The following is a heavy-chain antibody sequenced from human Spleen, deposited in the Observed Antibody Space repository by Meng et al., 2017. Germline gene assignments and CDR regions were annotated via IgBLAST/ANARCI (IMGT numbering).Heavy chain of an antibody. CDR3: ARMGNCGGDCYSRHFDY. J-gene: IGHJ4*02. Sequence: VRPRESGPGLVMPSGPLSLTGAVSGGSISSSNWWSWVRQPPGKGLEWIGEIYHSGSTNYNPSLKSRVTISVDKSKNQFSLKLSSVTAADTAVYYCARMGNCGGDCYSRHFDYWGQGTLVTVSS. CDR2: IYHSGST. D-gene: IGHD2-21*02. V-gene: IGHV4-4*02. CDR1: GGSISSSNW.